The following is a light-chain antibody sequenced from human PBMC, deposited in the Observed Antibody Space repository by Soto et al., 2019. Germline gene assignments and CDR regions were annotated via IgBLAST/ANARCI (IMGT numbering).Light chain of an antibody. CDR1: QSISSY. V-gene: IGKV1-39*01. Sequence: DIQMTQSPSSLSASVGDRVTITCRASQSISSYLNWYQQKPGKAPKLLIYAASSLQSGVPSRFSGSESGTDFTNTISSPQPEDFATYYSQQSYSTPYTFGQGTKLEIK. J-gene: IGKJ2*01. CDR2: AAS. CDR3: QQSYSTPYT.